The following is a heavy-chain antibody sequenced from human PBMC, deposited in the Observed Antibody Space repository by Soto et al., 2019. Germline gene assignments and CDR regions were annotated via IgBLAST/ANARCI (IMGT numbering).Heavy chain of an antibody. D-gene: IGHD1-26*01. CDR1: GYTFTSYG. CDR3: ARVQYSASFGYYYYYGMDV. Sequence: ASVKVSCKATGYTFTSYGISWVRQAPGQGLEWMGWISAYNGNTNYAQKLQGRVTMTTDTSTSTAYMELRSLRSDDTAVYYCARVQYSASFGYYYYYGMDVWGQGTTVTVSS. CDR2: ISAYNGNT. J-gene: IGHJ6*02. V-gene: IGHV1-18*01.